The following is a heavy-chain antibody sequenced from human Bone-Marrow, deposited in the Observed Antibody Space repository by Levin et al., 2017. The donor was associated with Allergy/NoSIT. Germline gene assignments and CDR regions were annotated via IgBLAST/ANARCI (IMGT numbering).Heavy chain of an antibody. CDR2: IYHSGST. CDR3: ARAHSGSYTPSPNFDL. Sequence: ESLKISCAVSGYSISSGYYWGWIRQPPGKGLEWIGSIYHSGSTYYNPSLKSRVTISVDTSKNQFSLKLSSVTAADTAVYYCARAHSGSYTPSPNFDLWGRGTLVTVSS. J-gene: IGHJ2*01. D-gene: IGHD1-26*01. CDR1: GYSISSGYY. V-gene: IGHV4-38-2*01.